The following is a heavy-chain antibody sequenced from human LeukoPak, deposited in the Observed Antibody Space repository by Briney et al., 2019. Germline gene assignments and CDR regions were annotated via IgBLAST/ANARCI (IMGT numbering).Heavy chain of an antibody. CDR3: ARGEYSSGWYKGGRFDY. D-gene: IGHD6-19*01. Sequence: GGSLRLSCAASGFTFSSYAMHWVRQAPGKGLEWVAVISYDGSNKYYADSVKGRFTISRDNSKNTLYLQMNSLRAEDTAVYYCARGEYSSGWYKGGRFDYWGQGTLVTVPS. V-gene: IGHV3-30*04. CDR2: ISYDGSNK. CDR1: GFTFSSYA. J-gene: IGHJ4*02.